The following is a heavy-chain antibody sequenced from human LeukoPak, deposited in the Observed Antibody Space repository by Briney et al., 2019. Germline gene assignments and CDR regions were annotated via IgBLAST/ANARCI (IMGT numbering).Heavy chain of an antibody. V-gene: IGHV4-59*08. CDR1: LGSISSYY. J-gene: IGHJ4*02. Sequence: PSETLSLTRIVSLGSISSYYWSWIRQPPPKGLEWMGYIYYSGSTNYNPSLKSRVTISVDTSKNQFSLKLSSVTAADTGVYYCARRYGDYRKGYFDYWGQGTLVTVSS. CDR3: ARRYGDYRKGYFDY. D-gene: IGHD4-17*01. CDR2: IYYSGST.